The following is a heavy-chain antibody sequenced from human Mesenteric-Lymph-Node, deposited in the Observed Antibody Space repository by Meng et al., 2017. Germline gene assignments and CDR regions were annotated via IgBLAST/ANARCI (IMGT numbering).Heavy chain of an antibody. V-gene: IGHV3-33*01. CDR1: GFTFSSYG. CDR3: ARAWEQGSGYSDAFDI. CDR2: IWYDGSNK. J-gene: IGHJ3*02. D-gene: IGHD3-3*01. Sequence: SLNTSCAASGFTFSSYGMHWVRQAPDKGLEWVAVIWYDGSNKYYADSVKGRFTISRNNSKNTLYLQMNSLRAEDTAVYYCARAWEQGSGYSDAFDIWGQGTMVTVSS.